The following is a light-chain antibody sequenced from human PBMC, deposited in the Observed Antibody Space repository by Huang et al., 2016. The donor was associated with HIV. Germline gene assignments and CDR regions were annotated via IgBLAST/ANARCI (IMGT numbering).Light chain of an antibody. CDR1: QGIANY. J-gene: IGKJ3*01. CDR2: ASS. CDR3: QGYNSAPFT. Sequence: DIQMTQSPTSLSASVGDSVTITCRASQGIANYLAWYQQKPGKVPQLLIYASSTFQSGVPSRFSGSGSVTDFTLTISSLQPEDVATYYCQGYNSAPFTFGPGTKVDLK. V-gene: IGKV1-27*01.